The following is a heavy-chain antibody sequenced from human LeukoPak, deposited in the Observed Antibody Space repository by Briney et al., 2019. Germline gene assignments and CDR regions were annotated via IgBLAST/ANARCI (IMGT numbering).Heavy chain of an antibody. CDR1: GYTFTSYY. CDR3: ARLGIAVAVFDY. J-gene: IGHJ4*02. D-gene: IGHD6-19*01. CDR2: INPSGGST. Sequence: ASVKVSCKASGYTFTSYYMHWVRQAPGQGLEWMGIINPSGGSTSYAQKFQGRVTMTRDTSTSTAYMELRSLRSDDTAVYYCARLGIAVAVFDYWGQGTLVTVSS. V-gene: IGHV1-46*01.